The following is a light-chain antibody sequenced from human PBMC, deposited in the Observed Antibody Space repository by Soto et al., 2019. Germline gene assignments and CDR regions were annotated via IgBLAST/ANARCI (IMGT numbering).Light chain of an antibody. Sequence: QSALTQPASVSGSPGQSITISCTGTSSDIGGYNSVSWYQQHPGRAPRLIIYEVTNRPSGVSNRFSASKSGNTASLTISGLQAEDEADYSCPSYTPIVNLGSVSGTGTKVTVL. CDR3: PSYTPIVNLGSV. J-gene: IGLJ1*01. CDR1: SSDIGGYNS. V-gene: IGLV2-14*01. CDR2: EVT.